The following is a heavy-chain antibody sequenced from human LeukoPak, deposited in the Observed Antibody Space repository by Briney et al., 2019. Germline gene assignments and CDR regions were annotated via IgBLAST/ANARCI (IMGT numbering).Heavy chain of an antibody. CDR1: GGSISSYY. Sequence: PSETLSLTCTVSGGSISSYYWSWIRQPPGKGLEWIGYICYSGSTNYNPSLKSRVTISVDTSKNQFSLKLSSVTAADTAVYYCAARDGARIDYWGQGTLVTVSS. V-gene: IGHV4-59*01. J-gene: IGHJ4*02. D-gene: IGHD3-10*01. CDR3: AARDGARIDY. CDR2: ICYSGST.